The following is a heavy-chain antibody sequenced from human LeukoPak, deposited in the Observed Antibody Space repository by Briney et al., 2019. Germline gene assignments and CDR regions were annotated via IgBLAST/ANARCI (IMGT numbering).Heavy chain of an antibody. CDR1: GGSISSYY. CDR3: ARELTTVIQGYYYYYYMDV. V-gene: IGHV4-4*07. D-gene: IGHD4-17*01. J-gene: IGHJ6*03. CDR2: IYTSGST. Sequence: SETLSLTCTVSGGSISSYYWSWIRQPAGKGLEWIGRIYTSGSTNYNPSLKSRVTMSVDTSKNQFSLKLSSVTAADTAVYYCARELTTVIQGYYYYYYMDVWGKGTTVTVSS.